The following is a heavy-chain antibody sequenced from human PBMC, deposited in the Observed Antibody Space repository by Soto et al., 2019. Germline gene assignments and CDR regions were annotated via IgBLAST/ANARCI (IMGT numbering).Heavy chain of an antibody. CDR1: GYTLTELS. D-gene: IGHD3-22*01. Sequence: ASVKVSCKVSGYTLTELSMHWVRQAPGRGLEWMGGFDPEDGETIYAQKFQGRVTMTEDTSTDTAYMELSSLRSEDTAVYYCATDVSDPDCYDSSGPYCFDYWGQGTLVTVPS. V-gene: IGHV1-24*01. CDR3: ATDVSDPDCYDSSGPYCFDY. J-gene: IGHJ4*02. CDR2: FDPEDGET.